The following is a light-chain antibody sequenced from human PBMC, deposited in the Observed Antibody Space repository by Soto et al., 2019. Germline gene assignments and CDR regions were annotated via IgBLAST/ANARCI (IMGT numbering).Light chain of an antibody. J-gene: IGLJ3*02. CDR2: EVS. CDR3: SSYTRSSTQV. CDR1: ISDVGGYNY. V-gene: IGLV2-14*01. Sequence: QSVLTQPASVSGSPGHSITISCTGTISDVGGYNYVSWYQQHPGKAPKLMIYEVSNRPSGVSNRFSGSKSGNTASLTISGLQAEDEADYYCSSYTRSSTQVFGGGTKLIVL.